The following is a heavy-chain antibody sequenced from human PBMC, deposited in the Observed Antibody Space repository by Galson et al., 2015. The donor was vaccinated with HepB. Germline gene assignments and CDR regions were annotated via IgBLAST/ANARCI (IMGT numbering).Heavy chain of an antibody. V-gene: IGHV1-8*01. CDR1: GYTFNSTD. CDR3: ARGLVASKVRGSWWFDP. D-gene: IGHD3-10*01. CDR2: MNPKSGNT. Sequence: SVKVSCKASGYTFNSTDINWVRQATGQGLEWMGWMNPKSGNTGYAQKFQGRVTLTRNTSISTAYMELSSLTSEDTAVYYCARGLVASKVRGSWWFDPWGQGTLVTVSS. J-gene: IGHJ5*02.